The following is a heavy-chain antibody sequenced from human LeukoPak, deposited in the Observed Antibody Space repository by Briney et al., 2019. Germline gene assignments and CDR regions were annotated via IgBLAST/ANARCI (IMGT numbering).Heavy chain of an antibody. CDR3: AKGSGINHYHWIDP. V-gene: IGHV3-23*01. J-gene: IGHJ5*02. Sequence: GGSLRLSCAASEFTFSNYSMNWVRQAPGKGLEWVSGISGGGGSTYYADSVKGRFTISRDNSKNTLYLQMDSLRAEDTALYYCAKGSGINHYHWIDPWGQGTLVTVSS. CDR2: ISGGGGST. CDR1: EFTFSNYS. D-gene: IGHD1-14*01.